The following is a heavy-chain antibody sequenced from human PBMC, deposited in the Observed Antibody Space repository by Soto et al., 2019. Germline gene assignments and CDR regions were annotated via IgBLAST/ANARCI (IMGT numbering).Heavy chain of an antibody. D-gene: IGHD3-22*01. Sequence: QVQLVQSGAEVKKPGSSVKVSCKASGGTFSSYAISWVRQAPGQGLEWMGGIISIFGTANYAQKFQGRVTITADESTSTAYMELSSLRSEDTAVYYCARASREGYYDSSGYYYYYYGMDVWGQGTTVTVSS. CDR2: IISIFGTA. CDR1: GGTFSSYA. J-gene: IGHJ6*02. CDR3: ARASREGYYDSSGYYYYYYGMDV. V-gene: IGHV1-69*01.